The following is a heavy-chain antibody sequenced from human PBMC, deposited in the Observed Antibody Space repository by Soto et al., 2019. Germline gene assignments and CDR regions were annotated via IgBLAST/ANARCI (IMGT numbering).Heavy chain of an antibody. J-gene: IGHJ6*03. D-gene: IGHD6-19*01. CDR2: ISGSGGST. V-gene: IGHV3-23*01. CDR1: GFTFSSYA. Sequence: GGSLRLSCAASGFTFSSYAMSWVRQAPGKGLEWVSAISGSGGSTYYADSVKGRFTISRDNSKNTLYLQMNSLRAEDTAVYYCAKEAYDGVFASSGWYTYYYYYMDVWGKGTTVTVSS. CDR3: AKEAYDGVFASSGWYTYYYYYMDV.